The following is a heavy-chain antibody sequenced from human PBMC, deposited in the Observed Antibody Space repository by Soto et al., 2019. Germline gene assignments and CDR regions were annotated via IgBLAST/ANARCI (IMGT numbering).Heavy chain of an antibody. J-gene: IGHJ4*02. V-gene: IGHV5-51*01. D-gene: IGHD2-2*02. Sequence: GESLKISCQGSGYRFTSYWIGWVRQMPGKGLEWMGIIYLGDSNTRYSPSFQGQVTISADKSISTAYLQWSSMKASDTAIYYCARQEYCSSTACYTVDSWGQGTLVTVSS. CDR3: ARQEYCSSTACYTVDS. CDR1: GYRFTSYW. CDR2: IYLGDSNT.